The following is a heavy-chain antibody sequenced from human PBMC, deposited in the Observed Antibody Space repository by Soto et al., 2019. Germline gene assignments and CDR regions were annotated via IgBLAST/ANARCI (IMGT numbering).Heavy chain of an antibody. J-gene: IGHJ6*02. CDR1: GGTFSSYA. CDR2: IIPIFGTA. V-gene: IGHV1-69*06. CDR3: ARDFEGGDYDFWSGYYTASRYYYYAMDV. D-gene: IGHD3-3*01. Sequence: SVKVSCKASGGTFSSYAISWVRQAPGQGLEWMGGIIPIFGTANYAQKFQGRVTITADKSTSTAYMELSSLRSEDTAVYYCARDFEGGDYDFWSGYYTASRYYYYAMDVSGQGTTVTVSS.